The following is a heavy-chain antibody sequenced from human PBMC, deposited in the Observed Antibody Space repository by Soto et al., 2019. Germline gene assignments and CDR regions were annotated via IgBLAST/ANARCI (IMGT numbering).Heavy chain of an antibody. CDR1: GGSISSYY. J-gene: IGHJ4*02. V-gene: IGHV4-59*01. CDR3: ARGDYGDYFDY. D-gene: IGHD4-17*01. CDR2: IYYSGST. Sequence: SETLSLTCTVSGGSISSYYWSWIRQPPGKGLEWIGYIYYSGSTNYNPSLKSRVTISVDTSKNQFSLKLSSVTAADTAVYYCARGDYGDYFDYWGQGTLVTVSS.